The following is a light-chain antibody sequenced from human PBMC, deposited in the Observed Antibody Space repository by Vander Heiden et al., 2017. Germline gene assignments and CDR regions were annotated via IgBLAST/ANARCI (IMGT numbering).Light chain of an antibody. Sequence: SYELTQPPSVSVSPGQTARITCSGDALPKQYAYWYQQKPGQAPVLMIYKDTERPSGVPERFSGSSSGTTVTLTISGVQAEDEADYYCQSTVSSDTVYVVFGGGTKLSVL. CDR2: KDT. J-gene: IGLJ2*01. V-gene: IGLV3-25*03. CDR1: ALPKQY. CDR3: QSTVSSDTVYVV.